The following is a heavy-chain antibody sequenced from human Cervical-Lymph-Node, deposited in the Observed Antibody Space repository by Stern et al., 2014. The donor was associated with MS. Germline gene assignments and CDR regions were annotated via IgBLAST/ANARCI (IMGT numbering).Heavy chain of an antibody. CDR1: GYTFNTYW. Sequence: EVQLVESGAEVKEPGDSLKISCQGSGYTFNTYWITWVRQIPGKGLEWMGIIYPGDSDTKYSPSSQGQVTISADKSISTAYLQWSSLKASDSAVYYCARLSSHWWLPDFDSWGQGTLVTVSS. CDR2: IYPGDSDT. D-gene: IGHD5-12*01. CDR3: ARLSSHWWLPDFDS. J-gene: IGHJ4*02. V-gene: IGHV5-51*03.